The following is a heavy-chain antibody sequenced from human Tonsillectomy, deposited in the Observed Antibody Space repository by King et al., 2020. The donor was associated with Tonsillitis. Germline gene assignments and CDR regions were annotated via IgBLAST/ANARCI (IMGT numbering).Heavy chain of an antibody. CDR2: ISSSSSYI. V-gene: IGHV3-21*01. CDR1: GFTFSSYS. Sequence: VQLVESGGGLVKPGGSLRLSCAASGFTFSSYSMNWVRQAPGKGLEWVSSISSSSSYIYYADSVKGRFTISRDNAMNSLYLQMNSLRAEDTAVYYCARGAAGSSSFLFDYWGQGTLVTVSS. J-gene: IGHJ4*02. D-gene: IGHD6-6*01. CDR3: ARGAAGSSSFLFDY.